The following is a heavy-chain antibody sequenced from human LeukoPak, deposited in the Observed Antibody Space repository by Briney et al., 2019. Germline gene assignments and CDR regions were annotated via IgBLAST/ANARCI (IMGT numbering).Heavy chain of an antibody. J-gene: IGHJ4*02. CDR3: AKVRWDNSGWYYLDS. D-gene: IGHD6-19*01. Sequence: AGGSLRLSCAASGFSFSDYNMHWVRQAPGKGLEWMAVISYNGINEYYVDSVKGRFTISRDNSKSTLLLQMNSLRAEDTAVYYCAKVRWDNSGWYYLDSWGQGTLVTVSS. CDR2: ISYNGINE. CDR1: GFSFSDYN. V-gene: IGHV3-30*18.